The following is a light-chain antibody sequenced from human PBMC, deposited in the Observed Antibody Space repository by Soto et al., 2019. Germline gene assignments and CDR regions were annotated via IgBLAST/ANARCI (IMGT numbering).Light chain of an antibody. J-gene: IGLJ1*01. CDR2: EVT. CDR1: SSDIGGYNY. Sequence: QSVLTQPPSASGSPGQSVTISCTGTSSDIGGYNYVSWYQQHPGKAPKLMIYEVTKRPSGVPDRFSGSKFGNTASLTVSGLQAEDEADYYCSSYAGSNIHYVFGTGTQLTVL. CDR3: SSYAGSNIHYV. V-gene: IGLV2-8*01.